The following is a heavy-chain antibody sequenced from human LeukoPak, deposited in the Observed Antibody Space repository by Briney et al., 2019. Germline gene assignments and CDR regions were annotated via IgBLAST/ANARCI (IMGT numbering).Heavy chain of an antibody. CDR2: ISGSGGST. D-gene: IGHD5-24*01. Sequence: GGSLRLSCAASGFTFSSYAMHWVRQAPGKGLEWVSAISGSGGSTYYADSVKGRFTISRDNSKNTLYLQMNSLRAEDTAVYYCAKKERWLQLPAPFDYWGQGTLVTVSS. V-gene: IGHV3-23*01. CDR3: AKKERWLQLPAPFDY. CDR1: GFTFSSYA. J-gene: IGHJ4*02.